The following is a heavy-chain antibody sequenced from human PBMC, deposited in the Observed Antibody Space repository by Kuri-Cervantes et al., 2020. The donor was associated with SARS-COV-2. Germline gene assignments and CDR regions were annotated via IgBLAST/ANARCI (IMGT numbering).Heavy chain of an antibody. Sequence: SETLSLTCAVSGGSISSGGYSWSWIRQPPGKGLEWIGYIYHSGSTYYNPSLKSRVTISVDTSKNQFSLRLTSVTAADTAVYYCARDVVHTYGWRAFDYWGQGSLVTSPQ. CDR2: IYHSGST. D-gene: IGHD5-18*01. CDR3: ARDVVHTYGWRAFDY. CDR1: GGSISSGGYS. V-gene: IGHV4-30-2*01. J-gene: IGHJ4*02.